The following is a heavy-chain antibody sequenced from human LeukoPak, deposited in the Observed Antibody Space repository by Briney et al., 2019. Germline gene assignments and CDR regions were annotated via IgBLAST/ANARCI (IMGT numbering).Heavy chain of an antibody. CDR1: GFTFSTYS. CDR3: ASQRELHPAF. Sequence: GGSLRLSCVASGFTFSTYSFNWVRQAPGKGLEWVSYISSNSRATYYADSVRGRFTISRDNAKNSLYLQMNSLRVEDTARYYCASQRELHPAFWGQGTLVTVSS. CDR2: ISSNSRAT. V-gene: IGHV3-48*01. J-gene: IGHJ4*02. D-gene: IGHD3-10*01.